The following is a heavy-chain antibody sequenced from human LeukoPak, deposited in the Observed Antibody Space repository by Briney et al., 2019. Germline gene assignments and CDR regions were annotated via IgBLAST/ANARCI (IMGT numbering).Heavy chain of an antibody. CDR1: GFTFSSYA. V-gene: IGHV3-23*01. J-gene: IGHJ5*02. CDR2: ISGSGGST. Sequence: QLGGPLRLSCAASGFTFSSYAMSWVRQAPGKGLEWVSAISGSGGSTYYADSVKGRFTISRDNSKNTLYLQMNSLRAEDTAVYYCAKTRYGDYYGPPNWFDPWGQGTLVTVSS. CDR3: AKTRYGDYYGPPNWFDP. D-gene: IGHD3-10*01.